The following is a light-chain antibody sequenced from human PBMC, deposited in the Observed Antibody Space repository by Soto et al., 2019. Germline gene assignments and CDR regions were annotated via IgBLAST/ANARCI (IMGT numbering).Light chain of an antibody. CDR2: DAS. CDR3: QRGDT. CDR1: QSVSSN. J-gene: IGKJ5*01. Sequence: EIVLTQSPATLSLSPGERATLSCRASQSVSSNLAWYQQKPGQAPRLLIYDASNRATGIPARFSCSGSGTDFTLTISSLEPEDFAVYYCQRGDTFGQGTRLEIK. V-gene: IGKV3-11*01.